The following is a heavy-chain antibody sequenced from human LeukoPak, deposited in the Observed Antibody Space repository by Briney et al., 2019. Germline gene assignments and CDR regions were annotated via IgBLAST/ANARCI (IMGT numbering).Heavy chain of an antibody. CDR3: TTVYYGSGSYYNRFDY. V-gene: IGHV3-15*01. CDR2: IKSKTDGGTT. D-gene: IGHD3-10*01. CDR1: GFTFSNAW. J-gene: IGHJ4*02. Sequence: GGSLRLSCAASGFTFSNAWMSWVCQAPGKGLEWVGRIKSKTDGGTTDYAAPVKGRFTISRDDSKNTLYLQMNSLKTEDTAVYYCTTVYYGSGSYYNRFDYWGQGTLVTVSS.